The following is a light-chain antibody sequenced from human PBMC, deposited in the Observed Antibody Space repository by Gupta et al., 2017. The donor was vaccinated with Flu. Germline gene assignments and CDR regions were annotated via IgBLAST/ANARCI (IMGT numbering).Light chain of an antibody. CDR3: QVWDSSSEYV. J-gene: IGLJ1*01. CDR2: DDS. Sequence: SFVLTQPPSVSVAPGQTARITCGGDHIGSRKVHWHQQKPGQAPVWVVYDDSDRPSGIPERFSGSNSGNTATLTISRVEAGDEADDYCQVWDSSSEYVFGSGTTVTVL. V-gene: IGLV3-21*02. CDR1: HIGSRK.